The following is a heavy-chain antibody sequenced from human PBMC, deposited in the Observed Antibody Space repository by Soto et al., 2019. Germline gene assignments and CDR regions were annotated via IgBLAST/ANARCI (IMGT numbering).Heavy chain of an antibody. CDR2: IKQDGSEK. V-gene: IGHV3-7*01. CDR3: ARDIRTIFGVDTFDY. Sequence: GGSLRLSCAASGLTFSSYWMSWVRQAPGKGLEWVANIKQDGSEKYYVDSVKGRFTISRDNAKNSLYLQMNSLRAEDTAVYYCARDIRTIFGVDTFDYWGQGTLVTVSS. CDR1: GLTFSSYW. D-gene: IGHD3-3*01. J-gene: IGHJ4*02.